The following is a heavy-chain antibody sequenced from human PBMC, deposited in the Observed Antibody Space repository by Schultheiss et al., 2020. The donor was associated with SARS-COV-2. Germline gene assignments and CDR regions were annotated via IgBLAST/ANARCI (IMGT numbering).Heavy chain of an antibody. J-gene: IGHJ4*02. D-gene: IGHD6-19*01. CDR1: GYTFTSYG. Sequence: GGSLRLSCKASGYTFTSYGISWVRQATGQGLEWMGWMNPNSGNTGYAQKFQGRVTMTRNTSISTAYMELSSLRSEDTAVYYCARVARIAVAGTLRYWGQGTLVTVSS. CDR2: MNPNSGNT. V-gene: IGHV1-8*02. CDR3: ARVARIAVAGTLRY.